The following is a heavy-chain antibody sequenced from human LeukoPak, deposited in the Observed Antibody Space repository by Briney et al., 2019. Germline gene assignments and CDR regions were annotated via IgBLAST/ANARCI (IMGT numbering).Heavy chain of an antibody. Sequence: GGTPRLSCAASGFTFSSYGMSWVRQAPGKGLEWVSGITNGGSTYYADSVKGRFTISRDNSKNTLYLQVNSLRAEDTAVYYCARARRPPAESRGYYFDYWGQGTLVTVSS. CDR2: ITNGGST. J-gene: IGHJ4*02. V-gene: IGHV3-23*01. D-gene: IGHD3-22*01. CDR3: ARARRPPAESRGYYFDY. CDR1: GFTFSSYG.